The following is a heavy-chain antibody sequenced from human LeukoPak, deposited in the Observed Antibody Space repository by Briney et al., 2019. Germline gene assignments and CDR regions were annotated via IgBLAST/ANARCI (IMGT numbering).Heavy chain of an antibody. Sequence: GGSLRLSCAASKSTFSGYWMTWVRQAPGKGLEWVANINQDGSEKYYVDSVKGRFTISRDNAKNSVYLQMDSLRAEDTAIYYCTRGRGWCDYWGRGTLVTVSS. CDR2: INQDGSEK. J-gene: IGHJ4*02. D-gene: IGHD6-19*01. V-gene: IGHV3-7*03. CDR3: TRGRGWCDY. CDR1: KSTFSGYW.